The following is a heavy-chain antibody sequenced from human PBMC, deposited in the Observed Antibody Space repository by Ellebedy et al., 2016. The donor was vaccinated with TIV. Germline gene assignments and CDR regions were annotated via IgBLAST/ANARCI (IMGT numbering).Heavy chain of an antibody. Sequence: GESLKISCAASGFTFSSYSMNWVRQAPGKGLEWVSSISSSSSYTNYADSVKGRSTISRDNLKNTLYLQMDSLRAEDTAIYYCAQRGRFYFDSWGQGTLVTVSS. CDR3: AQRGRFYFDS. J-gene: IGHJ4*02. V-gene: IGHV3-21*04. CDR2: ISSSSSYT. CDR1: GFTFSSYS.